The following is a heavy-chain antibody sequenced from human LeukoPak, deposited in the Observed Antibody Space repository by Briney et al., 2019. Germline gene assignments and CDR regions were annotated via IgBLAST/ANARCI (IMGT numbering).Heavy chain of an antibody. CDR1: GFTFTYSA. Sequence: GGSLRLSCAASGFTFTYSAMTWVRQAPGKGLEWVSGISDSGGRTYYADSVKGRFTISRDSSKNTLYLQMNSLRAEDTAVYYCAKERIAAAATGSFDYWGQGTLVTVSS. J-gene: IGHJ4*02. CDR3: AKERIAAAATGSFDY. D-gene: IGHD6-13*01. V-gene: IGHV3-23*01. CDR2: ISDSGGRT.